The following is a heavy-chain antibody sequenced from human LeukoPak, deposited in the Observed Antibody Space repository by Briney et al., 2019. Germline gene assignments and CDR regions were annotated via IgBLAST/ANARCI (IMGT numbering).Heavy chain of an antibody. J-gene: IGHJ4*02. CDR1: GGSINRSTYY. Sequence: SETLSLTCSVSGGSINRSTYYWGWIRQPPGRGLEWIGSIFYSGSTNYNPSLKSRVTISVDTSKNQFSLKLSSVTAADTAVYYCARGGSYYSPTIDYWGQGTLVTVSS. V-gene: IGHV4-39*07. CDR3: ARGGSYYSPTIDY. CDR2: IFYSGST. D-gene: IGHD1-26*01.